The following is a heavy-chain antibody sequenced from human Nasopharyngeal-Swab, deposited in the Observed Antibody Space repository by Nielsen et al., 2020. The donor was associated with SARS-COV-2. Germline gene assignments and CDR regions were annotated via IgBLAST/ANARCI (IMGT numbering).Heavy chain of an antibody. CDR1: GGSISSSSYY. CDR2: IYYSGST. J-gene: IGHJ4*02. D-gene: IGHD1/OR15-1a*01. Sequence: GSLRLSCTVSGGSISSSSYYWGWIRQPPGKGLEWIGSIYYSGSTYYNPSLKSRVTISVDTSTNQFSLKLSSVTAADTAVYYCATDGTTASWGYFDYWGQGTLVTVSS. V-gene: IGHV4-39*07. CDR3: ATDGTTASWGYFDY.